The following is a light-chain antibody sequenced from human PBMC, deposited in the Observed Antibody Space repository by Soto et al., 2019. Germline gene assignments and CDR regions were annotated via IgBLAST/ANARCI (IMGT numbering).Light chain of an antibody. Sequence: EIVMTQSPATLSVSPGERATLSCRASQGVSSNLAWYQQKPGQAPRLRIDGASTRATGIPARFSGSGSGTEFTLTISSLQSEDFGVYYCQQYNNWPLYTFGQGTKLEIK. J-gene: IGKJ2*01. CDR3: QQYNNWPLYT. CDR1: QGVSSN. CDR2: GAS. V-gene: IGKV3-15*01.